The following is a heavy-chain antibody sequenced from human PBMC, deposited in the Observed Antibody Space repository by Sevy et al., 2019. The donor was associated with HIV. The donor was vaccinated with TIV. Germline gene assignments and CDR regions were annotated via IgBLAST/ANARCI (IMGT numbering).Heavy chain of an antibody. J-gene: IGHJ4*02. D-gene: IGHD3-3*01. V-gene: IGHV4-39*01. Sequence: SETLSLTCTVSGGSISSSSYYWGWIRQPPGKGLEWIGSIYYSGSTYYNPSLKSRVTISVDTSKNQFSLKLSSVTAADTAVYYCASDSPGTYYDFWSGYYRLDYWGQGTLVTVSS. CDR1: GGSISSSSYY. CDR3: ASDSPGTYYDFWSGYYRLDY. CDR2: IYYSGST.